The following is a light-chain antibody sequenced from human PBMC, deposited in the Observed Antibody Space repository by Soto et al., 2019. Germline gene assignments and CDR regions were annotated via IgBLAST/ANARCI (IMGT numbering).Light chain of an antibody. J-gene: IGKJ5*01. CDR3: QQLNSYPST. CDR2: VAS. CDR1: QGISSH. Sequence: DIQLTQSPSFLSASVGDRVTITFRASQGISSHLAWYQQQPGKAPKLLIYVASTLQSGVPSRFSGSGSGTECTLTISGLPPEDFASYYCQQLNSYPSTFGQGTRLEIK. V-gene: IGKV1-9*01.